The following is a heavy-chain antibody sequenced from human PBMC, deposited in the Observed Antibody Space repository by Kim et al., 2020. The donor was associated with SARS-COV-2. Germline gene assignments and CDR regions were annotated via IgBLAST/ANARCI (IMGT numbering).Heavy chain of an antibody. CDR3: ARISYYYDSSVAFDI. CDR2: IYYSGST. CDR1: GGSISSGGYY. D-gene: IGHD3-22*01. V-gene: IGHV4-31*03. J-gene: IGHJ3*02. Sequence: SETLSLTCTVSGGSISSGGYYWSWIRQHPGKGLEWIGYIYYSGSTYYNPSLKSRVTISVDTSKNQFSLKLSSVTAADTAVYYCARISYYYDSSVAFDIWGQGTMVTVSS.